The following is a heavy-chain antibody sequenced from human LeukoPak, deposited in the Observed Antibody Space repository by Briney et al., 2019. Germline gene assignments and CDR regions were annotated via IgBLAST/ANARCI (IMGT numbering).Heavy chain of an antibody. CDR2: MNPNSGNT. J-gene: IGHJ4*02. CDR3: ARPGWELLWPFDY. V-gene: IGHV1-8*01. Sequence: RASVKVSCKASGYTFTSYDINWVRQATGQGLEWMGWMNPNSGNTGHAQKFQGRVTMTRNTSISTAYMELSSLRSEDTAVYYCARPGWELLWPFDYWGQGTLVTVSS. D-gene: IGHD2-15*01. CDR1: GYTFTSYD.